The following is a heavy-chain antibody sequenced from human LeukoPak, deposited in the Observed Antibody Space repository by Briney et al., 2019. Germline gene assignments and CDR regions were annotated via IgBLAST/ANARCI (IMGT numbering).Heavy chain of an antibody. CDR2: IYYSGST. D-gene: IGHD1-26*01. Sequence: SETLSLTCTVSGGSISSSSYYWGWIRQPPGKGLEWIGSIYYSGSTYYNPSLKSRVTISVDTSKNQFSLKLSSVTAADTAVYYCARDIPATPKYYYYYMDVWGKGTTVTVSS. V-gene: IGHV4-39*07. CDR1: GGSISSSSYY. J-gene: IGHJ6*03. CDR3: ARDIPATPKYYYYYMDV.